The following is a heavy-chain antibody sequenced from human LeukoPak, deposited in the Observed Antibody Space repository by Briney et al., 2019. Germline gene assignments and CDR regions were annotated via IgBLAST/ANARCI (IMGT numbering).Heavy chain of an antibody. Sequence: GGSLRLSCAASGFTFSSYAMHWVRQAPGKGLEWVAVISYDGSNKYYADSVKGRFTISRDNSKNTLYLQMNSLRAEDTAVYYCARESEYYFDYRGQGTLVTVSS. V-gene: IGHV3-30-3*01. CDR1: GFTFSSYA. J-gene: IGHJ4*02. CDR2: ISYDGSNK. CDR3: ARESEYYFDY.